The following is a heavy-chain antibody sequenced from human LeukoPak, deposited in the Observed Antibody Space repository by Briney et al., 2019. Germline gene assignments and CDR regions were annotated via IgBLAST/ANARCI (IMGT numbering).Heavy chain of an antibody. J-gene: IGHJ4*02. CDR1: GFTFSDFA. D-gene: IGHD3-10*01. CDR2: ISNLGGST. V-gene: IGHV3-23*01. Sequence: GGSLRLSCAASGFTFSDFAMSWVRLAPGQGLKWVSTISNLGGSTNFADSVRGRFTISRDNSKNMLYLQMNRLRAEDTAVYYCAKEASYGSGDYFDYWGQGTLVTVSS. CDR3: AKEASYGSGDYFDY.